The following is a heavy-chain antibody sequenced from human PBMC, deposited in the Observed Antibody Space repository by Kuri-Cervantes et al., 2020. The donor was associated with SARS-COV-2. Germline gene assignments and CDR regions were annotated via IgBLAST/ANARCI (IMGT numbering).Heavy chain of an antibody. D-gene: IGHD3-16*01. CDR3: AKEGGDRRTPSDY. CDR1: GFTVSSNY. CDR2: ISYDGSNK. V-gene: IGHV3-30*18. Sequence: GESLKISCAASGFTVSSNYMHWVRQAPGKGLEWVAVISYDGSNKYYAASVKGRFTISRDNSKNTLYLQMNSLRAEDTAVYYCAKEGGDRRTPSDYWGQGTLVTVSS. J-gene: IGHJ4*02.